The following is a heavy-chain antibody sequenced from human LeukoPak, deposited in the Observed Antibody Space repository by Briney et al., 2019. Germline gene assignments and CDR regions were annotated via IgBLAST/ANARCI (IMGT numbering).Heavy chain of an antibody. CDR3: ARDRSTSSWFAFDP. CDR2: IYYSGST. Sequence: KPSETLSLTCTVSGGSISNYYWSWIRQPPGKGLEWIGYIYYSGSTNYNPSLKSRVTISVDTSKNQFSLKLRSVTAADTAVYYCARDRSTSSWFAFDPWGQGALVTVSS. J-gene: IGHJ5*02. CDR1: GGSISNYY. V-gene: IGHV4-59*01. D-gene: IGHD3-10*01.